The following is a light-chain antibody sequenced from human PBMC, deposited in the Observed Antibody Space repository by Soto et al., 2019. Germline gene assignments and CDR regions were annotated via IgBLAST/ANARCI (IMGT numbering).Light chain of an antibody. CDR3: QPYANSPMLT. CDR2: GAS. J-gene: IGKJ4*01. V-gene: IGKV3-20*01. Sequence: EIVLTQSPGTLSLSPGERATLSCRASQTVSHNYLAWYQQRPGQAPRLLIYGASNRANGIPNRFSGGGSGTDFTLTITRLEPEDFAVYFCQPYANSPMLTFGGGTKVEIK. CDR1: QTVSHNY.